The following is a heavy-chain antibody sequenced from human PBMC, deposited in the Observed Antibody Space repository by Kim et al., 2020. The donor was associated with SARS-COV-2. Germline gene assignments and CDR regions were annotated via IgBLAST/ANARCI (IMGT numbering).Heavy chain of an antibody. Sequence: SQTLSLTCAISGDSVSSNSAAWNWIRQSPSRGLEWLGRTYYRSKWYNDYAVSVKSRITINPDTSKNQFSLQLNSVTPEDTAVYYCARDFDPYYYDSSGYYWYFDYWGQGTLVTVSS. CDR2: TYYRSKWYN. CDR1: GDSVSSNSAA. J-gene: IGHJ4*02. D-gene: IGHD3-22*01. V-gene: IGHV6-1*01. CDR3: ARDFDPYYYDSSGYYWYFDY.